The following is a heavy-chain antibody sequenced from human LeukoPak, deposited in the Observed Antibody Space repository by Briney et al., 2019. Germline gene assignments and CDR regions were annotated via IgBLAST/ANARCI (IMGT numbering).Heavy chain of an antibody. V-gene: IGHV3-11*03. CDR3: ALGGYGREFDY. J-gene: IGHJ4*02. D-gene: IGHD5-18*01. Sequence: KPGGSLRHSCAASGFTFSDYYMSWIRQAPGKGLEWVSYISTSGSHTNYVDSVKGRFTISRDCAKNSLYLQMNSLRAEDTAVYYCALGGYGREFDYWGQGTLVTVSS. CDR2: ISTSGSHT. CDR1: GFTFSDYY.